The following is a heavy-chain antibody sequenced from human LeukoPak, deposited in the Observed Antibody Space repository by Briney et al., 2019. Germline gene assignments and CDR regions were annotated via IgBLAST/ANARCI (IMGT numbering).Heavy chain of an antibody. Sequence: PSGTLSLTCAVSGGSISSSNWWSWVRQPPGKGLEWIGEIYHSGSTNYNPSLKSRVTISVDKSKNQFSLKLSSVTAADTAVYYCARATLAATLISDYWGQGTLVTVSS. J-gene: IGHJ4*02. D-gene: IGHD2-15*01. CDR3: ARATLAATLISDY. V-gene: IGHV4-4*02. CDR2: IYHSGST. CDR1: GGSISSSNW.